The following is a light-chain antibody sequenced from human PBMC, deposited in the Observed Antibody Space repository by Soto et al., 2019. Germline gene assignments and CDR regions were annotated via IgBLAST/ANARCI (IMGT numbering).Light chain of an antibody. J-gene: IGKJ5*01. Sequence: EIVLTQSLATLSLSRGERATLSCRASQSVSSYLAWYQQKPGQAPRLLIYDASNRATGIPARFSGSGSGTDFTLTISSLEPEDFAVYYCQQRSNWPPTFGQGTRLEI. CDR1: QSVSSY. CDR2: DAS. V-gene: IGKV3-11*01. CDR3: QQRSNWPPT.